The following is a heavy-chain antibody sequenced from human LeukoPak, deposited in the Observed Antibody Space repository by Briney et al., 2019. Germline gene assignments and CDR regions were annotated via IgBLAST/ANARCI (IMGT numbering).Heavy chain of an antibody. CDR3: ARRDSCSSTSCYARGYYYYGMDV. J-gene: IGHJ6*04. CDR2: INHSGST. V-gene: IGHV4-34*01. Sequence: PSETLSLTCAVYGGSFSGYYWSWIRQPPGKGLEWIGEINHSGSTNYNPSLKSRVTISVDTSKNQFSLKLSSVTAADTAVYYCARRDSCSSTSCYARGYYYYGMDVWGKGTTATVSS. CDR1: GGSFSGYY. D-gene: IGHD2-2*01.